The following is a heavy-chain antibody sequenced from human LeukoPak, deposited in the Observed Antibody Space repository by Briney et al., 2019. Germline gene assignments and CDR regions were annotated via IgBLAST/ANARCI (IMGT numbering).Heavy chain of an antibody. CDR2: ISYDGSNK. D-gene: IGHD3-22*01. J-gene: IGHJ4*02. V-gene: IGHV3-30*04. CDR3: ARDRYYESSGYYPYFDY. CDR1: GFTFSSYA. Sequence: PGGSLRLSCAASGFTFSSYAMHWVRQAPGKGLEWVAVISYDGSNKYYADSVKGRFTISRDNSKNTLYLQMTSLRAEDTAVYYCARDRYYESSGYYPYFDYWGQGTLVTVPS.